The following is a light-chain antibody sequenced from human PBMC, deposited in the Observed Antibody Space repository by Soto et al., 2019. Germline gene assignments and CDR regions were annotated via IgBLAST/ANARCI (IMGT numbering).Light chain of an antibody. CDR3: QQLNSYPLT. J-gene: IGKJ4*01. V-gene: IGKV1-17*03. CDR1: QGISNY. Sequence: EIQMTQSPSAMSASEGDRVNITCRASQGISNYLAWFQLKPGKAPKLLIYAASSLQSGVPSRFSGSGSGTDFTLTISSLQPEDFATYYCQQLNSYPLTFGGGTMVDVK. CDR2: AAS.